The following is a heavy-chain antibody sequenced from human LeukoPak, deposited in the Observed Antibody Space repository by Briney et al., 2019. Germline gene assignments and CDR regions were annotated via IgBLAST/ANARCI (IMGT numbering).Heavy chain of an antibody. V-gene: IGHV3-53*04. J-gene: IGHJ4*02. CDR3: ASALYYYDSSGYISPFDY. D-gene: IGHD3-22*01. CDR2: IYSGGST. CDR1: GFTVSSSY. Sequence: GGSLRLSCAASGFTVSSSYMSWVRQAPGKGLEWVSVIYSGGSTYYADSVKGRFTISRHNSKNTLYLQMNSLRAEDTAVYYCASALYYYDSSGYISPFDYWGQGTLDTVSS.